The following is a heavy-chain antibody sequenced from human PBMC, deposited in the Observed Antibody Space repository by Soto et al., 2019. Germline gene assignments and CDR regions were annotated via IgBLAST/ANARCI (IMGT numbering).Heavy chain of an antibody. Sequence: SETLSLTCTVSGGSISSYYWSWIRQPPGKGLEWIGYIYYSGSTNYNPSLKSRVTISVQTSKNQCSLKLSSVTAADTAVYYCASYGSGSIFDYWGQGTLVTVSS. V-gene: IGHV4-59*01. CDR1: GGSISSYY. J-gene: IGHJ4*02. D-gene: IGHD3-10*01. CDR3: ASYGSGSIFDY. CDR2: IYYSGST.